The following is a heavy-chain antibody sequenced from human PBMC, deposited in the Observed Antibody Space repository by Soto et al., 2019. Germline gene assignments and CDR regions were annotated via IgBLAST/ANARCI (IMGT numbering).Heavy chain of an antibody. D-gene: IGHD6-19*01. Sequence: QVPLVESGGGVVQPGRSLRLSCAASGFRFSSYDMHWVRQAPGKGLEWVAVISYDGSKKYYADSVNGRFTISRDDSKNTLYLPRNSLRAEDSGVYYGAQAQEERDVGCDYWGQGTLVTVSS. V-gene: IGHV3-30*18. CDR1: GFRFSSYD. J-gene: IGHJ4*02. CDR2: ISYDGSKK. CDR3: AQAQEERDVGCDY.